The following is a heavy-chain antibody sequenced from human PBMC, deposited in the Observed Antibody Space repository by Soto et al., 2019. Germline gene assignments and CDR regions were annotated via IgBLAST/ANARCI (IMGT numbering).Heavy chain of an antibody. J-gene: IGHJ4*02. D-gene: IGHD6-13*01. CDR2: IYYSGST. Sequence: QLQLQESGPGLVKPSETLSLTCTVSGGSISSSSYYWGWIRQPPGKGLEWIGSIYYSGSTYYNPSLKSRVTISVDTSKNQFSLKLSSVTAADTAVYYCARHGTAAAGTGLEYYFDYWGQGTLVTVSS. V-gene: IGHV4-39*01. CDR1: GGSISSSSYY. CDR3: ARHGTAAAGTGLEYYFDY.